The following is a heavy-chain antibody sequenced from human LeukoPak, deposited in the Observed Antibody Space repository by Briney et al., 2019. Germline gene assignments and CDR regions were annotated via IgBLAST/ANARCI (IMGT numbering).Heavy chain of an antibody. D-gene: IGHD6-19*01. CDR3: AKATAAYSSGWYGDY. CDR1: GFTFSSYG. Sequence: PGGSLRLSCAAPGFTFSSYGMHWVRQAPGKGLEWVAVISYDGSNKYYADSVKGRFTISRDNSKNTLYLQMNSLRAEDTAVYYCAKATAAYSSGWYGDYWGQGTLVTVSS. V-gene: IGHV3-30*18. CDR2: ISYDGSNK. J-gene: IGHJ4*02.